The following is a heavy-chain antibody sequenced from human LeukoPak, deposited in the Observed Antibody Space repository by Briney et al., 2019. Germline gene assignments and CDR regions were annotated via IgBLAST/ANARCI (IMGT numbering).Heavy chain of an antibody. Sequence: SVKVSCKASGGTFSSYAISWVRQAPGQGLEWMGGIIPIFGTANYAQKFQGRVTITADESTSPAYMELSSLRSEDTAVYYCARGYYYDSSDWLDPWGQGTLVTVSS. CDR2: IIPIFGTA. J-gene: IGHJ5*02. D-gene: IGHD3-22*01. V-gene: IGHV1-69*01. CDR3: ARGYYYDSSDWLDP. CDR1: GGTFSSYA.